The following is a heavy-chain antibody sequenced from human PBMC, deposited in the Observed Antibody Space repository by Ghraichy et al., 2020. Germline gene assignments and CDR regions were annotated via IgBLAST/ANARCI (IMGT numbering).Heavy chain of an antibody. Sequence: SETLSLTCTVSGGSISSSSYYWGWIRQPPGKGLEWIGSIYYSGSTYYNPSLKSRVTISVDTSKNQFSLKLSSVTAADTAVYYCARHMARFGELLSNHDAFDIWGQGTMVTVSS. CDR1: GGSISSSSYY. D-gene: IGHD3-10*01. CDR2: IYYSGST. J-gene: IGHJ3*02. V-gene: IGHV4-39*01. CDR3: ARHMARFGELLSNHDAFDI.